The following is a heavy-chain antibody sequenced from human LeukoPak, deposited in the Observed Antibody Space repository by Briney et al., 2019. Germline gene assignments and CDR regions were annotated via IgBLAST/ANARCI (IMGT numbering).Heavy chain of an antibody. D-gene: IGHD5-18*01. CDR3: TRDRLFSEETTMINIDY. J-gene: IGHJ4*02. V-gene: IGHV3-11*06. CDR2: ISNSDSYT. Sequence: GGSLRLSCAASGFTFSDYYMSWIRQAPGKGLAWVSYISNSDSYTNYADSVRGRFTISRDNAKNSLYLQMNSQRAEDTAVYYCTRDRLFSEETTMINIDYWGQGTLVTVSS. CDR1: GFTFSDYY.